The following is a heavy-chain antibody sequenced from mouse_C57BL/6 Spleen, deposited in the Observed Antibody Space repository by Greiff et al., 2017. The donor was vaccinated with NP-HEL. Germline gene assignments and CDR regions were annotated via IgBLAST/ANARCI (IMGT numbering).Heavy chain of an antibody. V-gene: IGHV5-4*01. Sequence: EVQLVESGGGLVKPGGSLKLSCAASGFTFSSYAMSWVRQTPEKRLEWVATISDGGSYTYYPDKVKGRFTISRDNAKNNLYLQMSHLKSEDTAMYYCARSHYYGSSFYWYFDVWGTGTTVTVSS. CDR1: GFTFSSYA. J-gene: IGHJ1*03. CDR2: ISDGGSYT. CDR3: ARSHYYGSSFYWYFDV. D-gene: IGHD1-1*01.